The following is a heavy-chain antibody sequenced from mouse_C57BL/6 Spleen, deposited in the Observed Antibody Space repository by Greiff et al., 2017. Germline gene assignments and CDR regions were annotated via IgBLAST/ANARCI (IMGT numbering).Heavy chain of an antibody. J-gene: IGHJ1*03. V-gene: IGHV1-22*01. Sequence: VQLKESGPELVKPGASVKMSCKASGYTFTDYNMHWVKQSHGKSLEWIGYINPNNGGTSYNQKFKGKATLTVNKSSSTAYMELRSLTSEDSAVYYCANSNYGYFDVWGTGTTVTVSS. D-gene: IGHD2-5*01. CDR2: INPNNGGT. CDR1: GYTFTDYN. CDR3: ANSNYGYFDV.